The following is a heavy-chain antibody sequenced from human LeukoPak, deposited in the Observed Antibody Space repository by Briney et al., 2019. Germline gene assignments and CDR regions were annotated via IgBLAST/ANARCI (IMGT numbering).Heavy chain of an antibody. J-gene: IGHJ4*02. D-gene: IGHD6-6*01. CDR3: ARGPMYSSSSVDYFDY. CDR1: GYTFTGYY. CDR2: INPNSGGT. V-gene: IGHV1-2*02. Sequence: ASVKVSCMASGYTFTGYYMHWVRQAPGQGLEWMGWINPNSGGTNYAQKFQGRVTMTRDTSISTAYMELSRLRSDDPAVYYCARGPMYSSSSVDYFDYWGQGTLVTVCS.